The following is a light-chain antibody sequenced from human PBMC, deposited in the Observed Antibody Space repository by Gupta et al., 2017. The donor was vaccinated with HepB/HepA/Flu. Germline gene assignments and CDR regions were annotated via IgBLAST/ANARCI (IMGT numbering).Light chain of an antibody. CDR2: SNN. V-gene: IGLV1-44*01. CDR1: SSYIGSNT. CDR3: ATGDGSLNGPV. Sequence: QSVLTQPPSASGTPGQRCTISCSGSSSYIGSNTVHWYQQLPGTAPKLLIYSNNQRPSGVSDRFSGSKSGTAASLAISGLQSEDEADYYCATGDGSLNGPVFGGGTKLTVL. J-gene: IGLJ3*02.